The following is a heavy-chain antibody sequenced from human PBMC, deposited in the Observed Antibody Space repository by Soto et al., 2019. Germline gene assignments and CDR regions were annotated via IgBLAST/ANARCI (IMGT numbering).Heavy chain of an antibody. V-gene: IGHV1-2*04. CDR2: INPNSGGT. D-gene: IGHD5-12*01. J-gene: IGHJ4*02. CDR3: ARLGYSDYEFDY. CDR1: GYTFTGYY. Sequence: ASGEGLCKASGYTFTGYYMHWVRQAPGQGLEWMGWINPNSGGTNYAQKFQGWVTMTRDTSISTAYMELSRLRSDDTAVYYCARLGYSDYEFDYWGQGTLVTVSS.